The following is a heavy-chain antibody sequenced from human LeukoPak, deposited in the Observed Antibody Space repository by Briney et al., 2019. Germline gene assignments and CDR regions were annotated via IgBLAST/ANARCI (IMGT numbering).Heavy chain of an antibody. J-gene: IGHJ4*02. V-gene: IGHV3-23*01. D-gene: IGHD4-17*01. CDR2: ISGSGGST. Sequence: PGGSLRLSCAASGFTFSSYAMSWVRQAPGKGLEWVSAISGSGGSTNYADSVKGRFTISRDNSKNTLYLQMNSLRAEDTAVYYCANEPEGYGDYPYYFDYWGQGTLVTVSS. CDR1: GFTFSSYA. CDR3: ANEPEGYGDYPYYFDY.